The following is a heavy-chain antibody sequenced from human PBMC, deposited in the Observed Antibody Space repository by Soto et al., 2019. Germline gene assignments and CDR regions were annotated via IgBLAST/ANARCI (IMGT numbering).Heavy chain of an antibody. V-gene: IGHV4-39*01. CDR1: GGSISSRSFY. D-gene: IGHD2-2*01. CDR3: ASRSSYCRHTTCYEDYFDY. J-gene: IGHJ4*02. CDR2: IYYSGST. Sequence: QLQLQESGPGLVKPSETLSLPCTVSGGSISSRSFYWGWIRQPPGMGMEWIGSIYYSGSTDYDPALTRRLSISVDTSKNQCSVRLSSVTAADTAVYYCASRSSYCRHTTCYEDYFDYGGQGILVTVSS.